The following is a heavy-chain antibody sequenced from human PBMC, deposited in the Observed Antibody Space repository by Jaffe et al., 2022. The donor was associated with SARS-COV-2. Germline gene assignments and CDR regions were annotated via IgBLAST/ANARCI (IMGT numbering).Heavy chain of an antibody. V-gene: IGHV3-23*01. CDR2: ISGSGGST. J-gene: IGHJ4*02. D-gene: IGHD3-22*01. CDR3: AKDLRSSGITMIEGGYY. Sequence: EVQLLESGGGLVQPGGSLRLSCAASGFTFSSYAMSWVRQAPGKGLEWVSAISGSGGSTYYADSVKGRFTISRDNSKNTLYLQMNSLRAEDTAVYYCAKDLRSSGITMIEGGYYWGQGTLVTVSS. CDR1: GFTFSSYA.